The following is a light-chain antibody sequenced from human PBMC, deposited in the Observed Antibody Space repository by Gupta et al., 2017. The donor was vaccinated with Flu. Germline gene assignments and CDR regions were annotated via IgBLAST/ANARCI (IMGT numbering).Light chain of an antibody. Sequence: IHMPQSPSSLSAAVGDRVTITCRASQSISTYLNWYQHQPGKAPKLLIYSATSLQSGVPSRFSGSGSVTDFTLTISRRQPEDFATYYCQQSDNMQYTFGQGTKLEI. CDR3: QQSDNMQYT. J-gene: IGKJ2*01. V-gene: IGKV1-39*01. CDR1: QSISTY. CDR2: SAT.